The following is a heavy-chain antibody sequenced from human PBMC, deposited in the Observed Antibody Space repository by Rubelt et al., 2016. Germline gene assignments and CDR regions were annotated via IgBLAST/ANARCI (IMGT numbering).Heavy chain of an antibody. Sequence: QVQLQESGPGLVKPSETLSLTCSVSGGSISGYYWNWIRQPPGKGLEWIGTISHSGGTFYSPSLKSRVTISADTSKNQFPLKRGSVTAADTAVYYCARDLGRSGYASCSDYWGRGTLVTVSS. J-gene: IGHJ4*02. D-gene: IGHD5-12*01. CDR2: ISHSGGT. CDR3: ARDLGRSGYASCSDY. V-gene: IGHV4-59*12. CDR1: GGSISGYY.